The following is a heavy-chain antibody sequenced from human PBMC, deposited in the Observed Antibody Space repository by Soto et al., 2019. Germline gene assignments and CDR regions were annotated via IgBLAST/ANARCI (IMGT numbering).Heavy chain of an antibody. V-gene: IGHV3-30*18. Sequence: GGSLRLSCAASGFTFSNFGMHWVRQAPGKGLEWVASISYDGNIKYSADSVKGRFTISRDNSKNTLYLQMNSLRAEDTAVFYCTKHLSNGSPDYWGQGTLVTVSS. CDR3: TKHLSNGSPDY. D-gene: IGHD2-8*01. CDR2: ISYDGNIK. CDR1: GFTFSNFG. J-gene: IGHJ4*02.